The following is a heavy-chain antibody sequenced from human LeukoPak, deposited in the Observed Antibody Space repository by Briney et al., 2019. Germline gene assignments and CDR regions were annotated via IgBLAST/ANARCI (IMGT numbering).Heavy chain of an antibody. CDR1: GYRFTSYW. Sequence: LGESLEISCKGPGYRFTSYWLGWVRPVPGKGLGWMGIFYPGDFDTRYSPSFQGQVTISADKSISTAYLQYSSLKASDTAMYYCARRAVELDFWSGYQSCYFDYWGQGTLVTVSS. CDR3: ARRAVELDFWSGYQSCYFDY. D-gene: IGHD3-3*01. V-gene: IGHV5-51*01. J-gene: IGHJ4*02. CDR2: FYPGDFDT.